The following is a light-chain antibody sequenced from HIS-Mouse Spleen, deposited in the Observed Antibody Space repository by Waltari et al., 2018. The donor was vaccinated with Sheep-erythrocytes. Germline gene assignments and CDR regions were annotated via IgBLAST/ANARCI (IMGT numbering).Light chain of an antibody. Sequence: QSALTQPASVSGSPGQSITISCTGTSSDVGGYNYVSWYQQHPGKAPKPMIYEVSNRPSGVSNRFSGSKSGNTASLTISGLQAEDEADYYCCSYAGSSTPWVFGGGTKLTVL. J-gene: IGLJ3*02. V-gene: IGLV2-14*01. CDR2: EVS. CDR3: CSYAGSSTPWV. CDR1: SSDVGGYNY.